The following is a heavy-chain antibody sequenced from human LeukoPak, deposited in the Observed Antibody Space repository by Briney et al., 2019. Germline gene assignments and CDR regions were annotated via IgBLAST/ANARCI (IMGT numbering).Heavy chain of an antibody. J-gene: IGHJ4*02. V-gene: IGHV4-34*01. CDR3: ARAEVAGYYCGSXXYYQV. D-gene: IGHD3-10*01. CDR2: INHSGST. Sequence: PSETLSLTCAVYGGSFSGYYWSWIRQPPGKGLEWIGEINHSGSTNYNPSLKSRVTISVDTSKNQFSLKLRSVTAADTGVYYCARAEVAGYYCGSXXYYQVWXQGTLVTVSS. CDR1: GGSFSGYY.